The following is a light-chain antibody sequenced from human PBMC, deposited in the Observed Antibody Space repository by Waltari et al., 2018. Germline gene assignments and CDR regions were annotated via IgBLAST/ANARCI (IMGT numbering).Light chain of an antibody. CDR3: QQYNNYVAM. V-gene: IGKV1-5*03. J-gene: IGKJ1*01. CDR1: QSITNW. Sequence: DIQMTQSPSTLSASIGDRVTITCRASQSITNWLAWYQQKPGKAPKLLIYKASTLESGVPSRFSGSGSGTEFTLTISSLQPDDFATYYCQQYNNYVAMFGQGTKVEIK. CDR2: KAS.